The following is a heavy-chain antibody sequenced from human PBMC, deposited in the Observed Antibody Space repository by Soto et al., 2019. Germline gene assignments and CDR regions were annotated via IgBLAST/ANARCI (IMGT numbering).Heavy chain of an antibody. CDR1: GFTFSDYY. Sequence: NPGGSLRLSCAASGFTFSDYYMSWIRQAPGKGLEWVSYISSSSSYTNYADSVKGRFTISRDNAKNSLYLQMNSLRAEDTAVYYCARDGVVTAIRSPYYYGMDVWGQGTTVTVSS. D-gene: IGHD2-21*02. CDR2: ISSSSSYT. CDR3: ARDGVVTAIRSPYYYGMDV. V-gene: IGHV3-11*06. J-gene: IGHJ6*02.